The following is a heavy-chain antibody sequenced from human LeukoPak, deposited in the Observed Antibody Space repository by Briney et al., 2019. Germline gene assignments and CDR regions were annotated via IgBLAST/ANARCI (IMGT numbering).Heavy chain of an antibody. CDR1: GGPLSDYF. CDR3: ARRYYYNLGSFPFDF. CDR2: IHNSGTT. V-gene: IGHV4-34*01. J-gene: IGHJ4*02. Sequence: SETLSLTCAVAGGPLSDYFWSWVRQSSGKGLEWIGEIHNSGTTNYNPSLNSRVTISEDTSKNQFYLNLSSVTAADTAVYYCARRYYYNLGSFPFDFWGQGTLVTVSS. D-gene: IGHD3-10*01.